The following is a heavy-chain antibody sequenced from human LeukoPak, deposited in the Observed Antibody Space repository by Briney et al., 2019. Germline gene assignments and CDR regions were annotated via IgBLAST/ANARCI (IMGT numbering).Heavy chain of an antibody. CDR3: AKDAVGGTAYYFDC. CDR2: ISSSGDT. V-gene: IGHV3-23*01. CDR1: GFTFSTYW. D-gene: IGHD1-26*01. J-gene: IGHJ4*02. Sequence: GGSLRLSCAASGFTFSTYWMTWVRQAPGKGLEWLSAISSSGDTYYADSVRGRFTISRDNSKNTLYLQMNRLRAEDTAVYYCAKDAVGGTAYYFDCWGQGTLVSVSS.